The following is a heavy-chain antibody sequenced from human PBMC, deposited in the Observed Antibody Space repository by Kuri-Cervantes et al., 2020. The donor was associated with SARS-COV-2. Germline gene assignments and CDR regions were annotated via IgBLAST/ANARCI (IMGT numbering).Heavy chain of an antibody. CDR2: IYHSGST. Sequence: GSLRLSCAASGYSISSGYYWGWIRQPPGKGLEWIGSIYHSGSTYYNPSLKSRVTISVDTSKNQFSLKLSSVTAADTAVYYCARHERGGRYSGAFDIWGPGTTVTVSS. J-gene: IGHJ3*02. CDR1: GYSISSGYY. D-gene: IGHD6-19*01. CDR3: ARHERGGRYSGAFDI. V-gene: IGHV4-38-2*01.